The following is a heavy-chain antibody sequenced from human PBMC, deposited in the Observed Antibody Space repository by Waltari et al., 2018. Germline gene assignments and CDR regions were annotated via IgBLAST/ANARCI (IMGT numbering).Heavy chain of an antibody. Sequence: QVQLQPWGAGLLKPSETMSRTCAAYGGSVRGYYWPWIRQPPGKGLDWMGEINHSGSTNYNPSLKSRVTISVDTSKNQFSLKLSSVNAADTAVYYCARGVNYDYIWGSYRYTPDYFDYWGQGTLVTVSS. D-gene: IGHD3-16*02. J-gene: IGHJ4*02. V-gene: IGHV4-34*01. CDR2: INHSGST. CDR1: GGSVRGYY. CDR3: ARGVNYDYIWGSYRYTPDYFDY.